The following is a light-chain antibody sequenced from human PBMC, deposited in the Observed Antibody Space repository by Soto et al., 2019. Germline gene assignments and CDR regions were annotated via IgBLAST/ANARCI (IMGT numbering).Light chain of an antibody. Sequence: DIQMTQSPSTLSASVGDRVTITCRASQPISSWLAWYQHKPGKAPRLLIYRASILESGVPSRFSGSGYGTEFTLTITGLQPDDFATYYCQQYDNYSAFGQGTKVEIK. V-gene: IGKV1-5*03. CDR1: QPISSW. J-gene: IGKJ1*01. CDR2: RAS. CDR3: QQYDNYSA.